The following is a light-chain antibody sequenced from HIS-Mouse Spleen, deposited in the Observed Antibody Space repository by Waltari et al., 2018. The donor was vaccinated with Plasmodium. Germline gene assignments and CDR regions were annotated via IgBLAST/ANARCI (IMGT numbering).Light chain of an antibody. J-gene: IGLJ2*01. CDR2: DVS. V-gene: IGLV2-11*01. Sequence: QSALTQPRPVSGSPGQSVTISGTGTSRDVCGYNDVSWYQQHPGKATKLMIYDVSKRPSGVPDRFSGSKSGNTASLTISGLQAEDEADYYCCSYAGSYTLVFGGGTKLTVL. CDR3: CSYAGSYTLV. CDR1: SRDVCGYND.